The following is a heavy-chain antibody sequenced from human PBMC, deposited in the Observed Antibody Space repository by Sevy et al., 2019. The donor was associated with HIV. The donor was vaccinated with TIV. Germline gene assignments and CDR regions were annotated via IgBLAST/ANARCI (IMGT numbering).Heavy chain of an antibody. D-gene: IGHD2-21*01. J-gene: IGHJ4*02. V-gene: IGHV4-34*01. CDR3: ARGPLFSREYCGGSACPTIDY. CDR1: GVSFSDYY. CDR2: VSQSGSA. Sequence: SETLSLTCGVSGVSFSDYYWAWIRQSPGKGLEWIGEVSQSGSANYNPSLRSRFIMSLDTSNNHFSLELTSMTAADTAVYYCARGPLFSREYCGGSACPTIDYWSQGTLVTVSS.